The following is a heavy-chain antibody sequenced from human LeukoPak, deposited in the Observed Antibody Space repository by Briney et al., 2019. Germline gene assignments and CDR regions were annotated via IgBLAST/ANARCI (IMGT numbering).Heavy chain of an antibody. CDR2: ISSSSSYI. D-gene: IGHD3-10*01. V-gene: IGHV3-21*01. Sequence: PGGSLRLSCAASGFTFSSYSMNWVRQAPGKGLEWVSSISSSSSYIYYADSVKGQFTISRDNAKNSLYLQMNSLRAEDTAVYYCARDRQHPFGGDHNNYYYYYGMDVWGQGTTVTVSS. CDR1: GFTFSSYS. CDR3: ARDRQHPFGGDHNNYYYYYGMDV. J-gene: IGHJ6*02.